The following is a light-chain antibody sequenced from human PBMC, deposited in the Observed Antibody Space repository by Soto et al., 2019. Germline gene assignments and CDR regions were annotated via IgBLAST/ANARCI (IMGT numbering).Light chain of an antibody. J-gene: IGKJ5*01. Sequence: EIVLTPSPGTLSLSPVERATLSCRARQSVSSTYLAWYQQKPGQAPRLLIYGTSSRATGIPDRFSGSGSGTEFTLTISSLQSEDSAVYYCQQYHKWPPITFGQGTRLEIK. CDR3: QQYHKWPPIT. CDR1: QSVSSTY. CDR2: GTS. V-gene: IGKV3-20*01.